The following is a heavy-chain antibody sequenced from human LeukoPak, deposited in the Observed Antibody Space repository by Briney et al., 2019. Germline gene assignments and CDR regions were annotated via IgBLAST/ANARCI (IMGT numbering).Heavy chain of an antibody. D-gene: IGHD1-26*01. J-gene: IGHJ4*02. CDR3: ARRGSYSGGFDY. CDR2: TYYSGST. Sequence: SETLSLTCTVSGGSISGYYWNWIRQPPGKGLEWIGYTYYSGSTNYNPSLKSRVTVSLDTSKNQFALKLSSVTAADTAMYYCARRGSYSGGFDYGGQGTLVTVSS. CDR1: GGSISGYY. V-gene: IGHV4-59*08.